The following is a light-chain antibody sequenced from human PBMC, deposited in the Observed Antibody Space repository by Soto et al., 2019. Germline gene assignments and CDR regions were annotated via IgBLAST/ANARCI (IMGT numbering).Light chain of an antibody. CDR2: AAS. V-gene: IGKV1-39*01. CDR3: QKSSSIPYT. Sequence: DIQMTQSPSSLSASVGDRVTITCRASQTISTYLNWYQQNPGKAPKLLIYAASNLQNGVPSRFSGSGSRTDFPLTISSLQPEDFATYYCQKSSSIPYTFGQGTKLEIK. J-gene: IGKJ2*01. CDR1: QTISTY.